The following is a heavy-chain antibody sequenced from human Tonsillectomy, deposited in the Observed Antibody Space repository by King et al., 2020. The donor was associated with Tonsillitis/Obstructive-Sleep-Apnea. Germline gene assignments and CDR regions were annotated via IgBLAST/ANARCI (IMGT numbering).Heavy chain of an antibody. CDR2: IYYSGST. D-gene: IGHD1-26*01. Sequence: HVQLQESGPGLVKPSETLSLTCTVSGGSVSSGSYCWSWIRPPPGKGLEWIGYIYYSGSTNYHPSLKSRVTISVDTSKNQFSLKVSSVTAADTAVYYCARVGPTSDSWGQGTLVTVSS. V-gene: IGHV4-61*01. CDR1: GGSVSSGSYC. CDR3: ARVGPTSDS. J-gene: IGHJ4*02.